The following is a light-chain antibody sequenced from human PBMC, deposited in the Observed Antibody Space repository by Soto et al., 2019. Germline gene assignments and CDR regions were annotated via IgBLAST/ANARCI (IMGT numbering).Light chain of an antibody. CDR1: QSVTNNY. CDR2: GAT. CDR3: QHYVNSLPRFT. V-gene: IGKV3-20*01. J-gene: IGKJ3*01. Sequence: IVLTQSPGTLSLSPGERATLSCRASQSVTNNYLAWYQQKPGQAPRLLIYGATTRATGIPDRFSGSGSGTDFALTINRLEPEDFAVYYCQHYVNSLPRFTSGPGTKVDIK.